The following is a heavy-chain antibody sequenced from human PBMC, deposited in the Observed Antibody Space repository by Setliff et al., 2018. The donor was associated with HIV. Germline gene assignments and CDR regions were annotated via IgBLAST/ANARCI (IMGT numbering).Heavy chain of an antibody. D-gene: IGHD1-7*01. CDR1: GFTFSSYT. J-gene: IGHJ3*02. V-gene: IGHV3-21*01. Sequence: VGSLRLSCAASGFTFSSYTMNWVRQVPGKGLEWVSSITSTGRYIYYEDSLKGRFTISRDNAKNSLYLQMNSLRAEDTAVYYCVREDVGTTIYGTFDIWGQGTVVTVSS. CDR2: ITSTGRYI. CDR3: VREDVGTTIYGTFDI.